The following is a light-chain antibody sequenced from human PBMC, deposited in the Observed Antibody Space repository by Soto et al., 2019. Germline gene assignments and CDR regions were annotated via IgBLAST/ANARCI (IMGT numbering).Light chain of an antibody. CDR3: QQRSNWPPLT. CDR2: DAY. V-gene: IGKV3-11*01. Sequence: EIVLTQSPATLSLSPGARATLSCRASQSVSSYLAWYQQKPGQAPRLLIYDAYNRATGIPPRFSGSGSGTDFTLTIRSLEPEDFAVYYCQQRSNWPPLTFGKGKRLEIK. CDR1: QSVSSY. J-gene: IGKJ5*01.